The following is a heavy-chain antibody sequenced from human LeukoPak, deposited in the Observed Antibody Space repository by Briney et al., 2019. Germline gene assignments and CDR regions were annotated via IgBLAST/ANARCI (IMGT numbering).Heavy chain of an antibody. CDR3: ARDIGYCSSTSCYAFEAHNWFDP. D-gene: IGHD2-2*03. CDR2: IYYSGST. J-gene: IGHJ5*02. Sequence: PSETLSLTCAVYGGSFSGYYWSWIRQPPGKGLEWIGYIYYSGSTNYNPSLKSRVTISVDTSKNQFSLKLSSVTAADTAVYYCARDIGYCSSTSCYAFEAHNWFDPWGQGTLVTVSS. CDR1: GGSFSGYY. V-gene: IGHV4-59*01.